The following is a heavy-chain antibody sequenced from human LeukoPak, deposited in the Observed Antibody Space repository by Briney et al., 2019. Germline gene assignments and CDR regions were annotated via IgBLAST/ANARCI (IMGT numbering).Heavy chain of an antibody. J-gene: IGHJ4*02. V-gene: IGHV1-2*06. D-gene: IGHD6-13*01. Sequence: ASVKVSCKASGYTFTGYYMHLVRQAPGQGLEWMGRINPNSGGTNSAQKFQGRVTMTRDTSINTAYMELNRLRSDDTAVYYCARAIAAAGDFWGQGTLVTVSS. CDR2: INPNSGGT. CDR3: ARAIAAAGDF. CDR1: GYTFTGYY.